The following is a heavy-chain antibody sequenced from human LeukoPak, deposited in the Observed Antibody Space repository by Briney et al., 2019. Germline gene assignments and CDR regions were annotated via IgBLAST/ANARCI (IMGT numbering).Heavy chain of an antibody. J-gene: IGHJ4*02. CDR3: ATMYYYDSSGYLVFVDY. CDR2: FDPEDGET. V-gene: IGHV1-24*01. Sequence: ASVKVSCKVSGHTLTELSMHWVRQAPGKGLEWMGGFDPEDGETIYAQKFQGRVTMTEDTSTDTAYVELSSLRSEDTAVYYCATMYYYDSSGYLVFVDYWGQGTLVTVSS. D-gene: IGHD3-22*01. CDR1: GHTLTELS.